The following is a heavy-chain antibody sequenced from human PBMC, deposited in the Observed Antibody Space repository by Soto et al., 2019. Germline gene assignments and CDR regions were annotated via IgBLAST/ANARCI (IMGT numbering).Heavy chain of an antibody. Sequence: QPGGSLRLSCAASGFTFSSYWMSWVRQAPGKGLEWVANIKQDGSEKYYVDSVKGRFTIPRDNAKNSLYLQMNSLRAEDTAVYYCARSDKYSSSWYYYGSGSRWVFDYWGQGTLVTVSS. CDR1: GFTFSSYW. J-gene: IGHJ4*02. CDR2: IKQDGSEK. D-gene: IGHD3-10*01. CDR3: ARSDKYSSSWYYYGSGSRWVFDY. V-gene: IGHV3-7*05.